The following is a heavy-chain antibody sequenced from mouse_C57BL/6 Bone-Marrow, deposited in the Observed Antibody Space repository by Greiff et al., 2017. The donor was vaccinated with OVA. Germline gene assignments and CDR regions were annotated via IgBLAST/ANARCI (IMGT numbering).Heavy chain of an antibody. J-gene: IGHJ3*01. CDR2: INPNNGGT. D-gene: IGHD3-2*02. CDR3: ARRGCSGPFAY. Sequence: EVQLQQSGPELVKPGASVKISCKASGYTFTDYYMNWVKQSHGKSLEWIGDINPNNGGTSYNQKFKGKATLTVDKSSSTAYMELRSLTSEDSAVYYCARRGCSGPFAYWGQGTLVTVSA. CDR1: GYTFTDYY. V-gene: IGHV1-26*01.